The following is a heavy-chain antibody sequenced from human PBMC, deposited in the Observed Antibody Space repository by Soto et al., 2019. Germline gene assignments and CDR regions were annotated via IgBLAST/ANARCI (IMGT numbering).Heavy chain of an antibody. J-gene: IGHJ1*01. Sequence: SVKVSCKASGGTFSSYAISLVRQAPGQGLEWMGGIIPIFGTANYAQKFQGRVTIAADESTSTAYMELSSLRSEDTAVYYCARTYYDSSGYYYETEYFQHWGQGTLVTVSS. D-gene: IGHD3-22*01. V-gene: IGHV1-69*13. CDR2: IIPIFGTA. CDR1: GGTFSSYA. CDR3: ARTYYDSSGYYYETEYFQH.